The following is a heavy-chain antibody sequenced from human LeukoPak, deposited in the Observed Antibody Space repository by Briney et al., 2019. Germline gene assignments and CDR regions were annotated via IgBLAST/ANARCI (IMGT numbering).Heavy chain of an antibody. CDR1: GFTFNSYW. D-gene: IGHD2-8*01. J-gene: IGHJ3*02. Sequence: GSPRLSCAASGFTFNSYWMHWVRQAPGRGLVWVSRINSDGSGTSDADFAKGRFTISRDNSKNTLYLQLNSLRAEDTAMYYCARDRLTNDAFDIWGPGTIASVSS. CDR3: ARDRLTNDAFDI. V-gene: IGHV3-74*01. CDR2: INSDGSGT.